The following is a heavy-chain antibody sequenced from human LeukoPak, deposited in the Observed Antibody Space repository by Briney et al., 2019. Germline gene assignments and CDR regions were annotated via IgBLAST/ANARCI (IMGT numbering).Heavy chain of an antibody. CDR2: IKQDGSEK. V-gene: IGHV3-7*01. D-gene: IGHD3-10*01. CDR1: GFTFSSYW. Sequence: HPGGSLRLSCAASGFTFSSYWMSWVRQAPGKGLEWVANIKQDGSEKYYVDSVKGRFTISRDNAKNSLYLQMNSLRAEDTAVYYCARVSYYYYGSGSYSQDAFDIWGQGTMVTVSS. J-gene: IGHJ3*02. CDR3: ARVSYYYYGSGSYSQDAFDI.